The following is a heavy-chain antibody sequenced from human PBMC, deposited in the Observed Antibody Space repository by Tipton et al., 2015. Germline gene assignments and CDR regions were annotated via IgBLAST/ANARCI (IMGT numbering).Heavy chain of an antibody. D-gene: IGHD5-24*01. V-gene: IGHV4-38-2*01. CDR1: AYSISSDYY. J-gene: IGHJ4*02. Sequence: TLSLTCAVSAYSISSDYYWGWIRQPPGKGLEWIGTISHSGSTYYNPSLKSRVTISADTSKNQFSLKLSSVTAADTAVYYCARHLEMPTNQELFDYWGQGTLVTVSS. CDR2: ISHSGST. CDR3: ARHLEMPTNQELFDY.